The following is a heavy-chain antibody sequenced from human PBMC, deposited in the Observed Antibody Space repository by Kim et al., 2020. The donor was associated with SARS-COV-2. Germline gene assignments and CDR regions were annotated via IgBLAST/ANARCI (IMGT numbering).Heavy chain of an antibody. CDR2: IIPILGIA. CDR3: ASGRNYYDSSGYYYFFDY. J-gene: IGHJ4*02. D-gene: IGHD3-22*01. V-gene: IGHV1-69*04. CDR1: GGTFSSYA. Sequence: SVKVSCKASGGTFSSYAISWVRQAPGQGLEWMGRIIPILGIANYAQKFQGRVTITADKSTSTAYMELSSLRSEDTAVYYCASGRNYYDSSGYYYFFDYWGQGTLVTVSS.